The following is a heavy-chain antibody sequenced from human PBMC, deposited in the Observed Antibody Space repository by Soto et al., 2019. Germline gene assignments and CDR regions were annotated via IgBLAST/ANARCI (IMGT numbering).Heavy chain of an antibody. Sequence: ASVKVSCKASGYTFTSYGISWVRQAPGQGLEWMGWISAYNGNTNYAQKLQGRVTMTTDTSTSTAYMELRSLRSDDTAVYYCARDLTTIVVVPAAMGGNFDYWGQGTLVTVSS. CDR3: ARDLTTIVVVPAAMGGNFDY. V-gene: IGHV1-18*01. D-gene: IGHD2-2*01. CDR2: ISAYNGNT. J-gene: IGHJ4*02. CDR1: GYTFTSYG.